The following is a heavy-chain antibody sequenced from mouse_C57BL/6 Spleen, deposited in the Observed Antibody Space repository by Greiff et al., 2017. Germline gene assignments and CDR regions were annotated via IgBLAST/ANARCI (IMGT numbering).Heavy chain of an antibody. V-gene: IGHV1-50*01. CDR1: GYTFTSYW. Sequence: QVQLQQPGAELVKPGASVKLSCKASGYTFTSYWMQWVKQRPGQGLEWIGEIDPSDSYTNYNQKFKGKATLTVDTSSSTAYMQLSSLTSEDSAVYYCAINFFDDGSSYGGTDYWGQGTTLTVAS. CDR2: IDPSDSYT. J-gene: IGHJ2*01. D-gene: IGHD1-1*01. CDR3: AINFFDDGSSYGGTDY.